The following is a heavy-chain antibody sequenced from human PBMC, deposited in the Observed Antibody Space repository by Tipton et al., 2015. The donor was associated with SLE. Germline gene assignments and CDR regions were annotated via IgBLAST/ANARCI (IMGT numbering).Heavy chain of an antibody. CDR1: RYSISSGYY. Sequence: TLSLTCIVSRYSISSGYYWGWMRQAPGKELEWIGSFYHSGNTYYNPSLTSRVTISADTSKNQFSLKLSSVTAADTAVYYCARGGAITMGQGEVDYWGQGTLVTVSS. CDR3: ARGGAITMGQGEVDY. CDR2: FYHSGNT. V-gene: IGHV4-38-2*02. D-gene: IGHD3-10*01. J-gene: IGHJ4*02.